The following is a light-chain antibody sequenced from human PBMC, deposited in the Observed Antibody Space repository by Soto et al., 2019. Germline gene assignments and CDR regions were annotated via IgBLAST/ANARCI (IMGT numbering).Light chain of an antibody. V-gene: IGLV1-51*01. Sequence: QSALTQPPSVSAAPGQMVTISCSGSSSSIGNNYASWYQQLPGTASKLLIYENNKRPSGIPDRFSGSKSGTSAILGIAGLQTGDEADYYCGTWDSSLSVYVFGTGTKVTVL. CDR2: ENN. CDR1: SSSIGNNY. J-gene: IGLJ1*01. CDR3: GTWDSSLSVYV.